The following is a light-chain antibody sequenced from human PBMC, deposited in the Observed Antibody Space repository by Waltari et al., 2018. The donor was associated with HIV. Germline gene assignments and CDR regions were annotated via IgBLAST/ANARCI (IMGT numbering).Light chain of an antibody. J-gene: IGLJ1*01. Sequence: QSALTQPASVSGSPGQSITISCTGTSSDVGSYNLVSCYQQHPGKAPKPMIYEGSNRPSGVSNRFSGSKSGNTASLTISGLQAEDEADYYCCSYAGSSTYVFGTGTKVTVL. CDR2: EGS. CDR1: SSDVGSYNL. V-gene: IGLV2-23*01. CDR3: CSYAGSSTYV.